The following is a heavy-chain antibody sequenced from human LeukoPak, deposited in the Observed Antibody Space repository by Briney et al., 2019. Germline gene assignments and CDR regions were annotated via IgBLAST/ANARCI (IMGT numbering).Heavy chain of an antibody. CDR3: ASFQYSSSSDMDV. J-gene: IGHJ6*04. D-gene: IGHD6-6*01. CDR2: ISYDGSNK. Sequence: GGSLRLSCAASGFTFSSYAMHWVRQAPGKGLEWVAVISYDGSNKYYADSVKGRFTISRDNSKNTLYLQMNSLRAEDTAVYYCASFQYSSSSDMDVWGKGTTVTVSS. V-gene: IGHV3-30*04. CDR1: GFTFSSYA.